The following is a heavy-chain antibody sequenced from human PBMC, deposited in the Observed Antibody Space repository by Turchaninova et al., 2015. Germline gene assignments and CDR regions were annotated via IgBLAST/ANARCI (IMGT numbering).Heavy chain of an antibody. J-gene: IGHJ4*02. V-gene: IGHV4-38-2*02. CDR3: ARDDSSTPFKF. CDR2: IYESGST. Sequence: QGQLQEPAHVLVKPSETLSPTSDGSGYSISSGYYWGGIRPPPGQGSEWMWIIYESGSTYYNPPLKSRVTIAVDTSKNHVSLKVSSVTAADTAVYYCARDDSSTPFKFWGQGTLVTVSS. D-gene: IGHD2-2*01. CDR1: GYSISSGYY.